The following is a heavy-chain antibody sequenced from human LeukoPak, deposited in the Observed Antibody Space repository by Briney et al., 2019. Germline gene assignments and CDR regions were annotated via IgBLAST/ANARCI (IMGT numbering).Heavy chain of an antibody. Sequence: ASVKVSCKASGYTFSSHAVHWVRQAPGQRLEWMGWINVGNGNTKYSQKFQDRVTITRDTSASTAYMELSSLRSEDTAVYYCAIHCSGGSCSRSYYFDYWGQGTRVTVSS. CDR1: GYTFSSHA. CDR3: AIHCSGGSCSRSYYFDY. V-gene: IGHV1-3*01. D-gene: IGHD2-15*01. J-gene: IGHJ4*02. CDR2: INVGNGNT.